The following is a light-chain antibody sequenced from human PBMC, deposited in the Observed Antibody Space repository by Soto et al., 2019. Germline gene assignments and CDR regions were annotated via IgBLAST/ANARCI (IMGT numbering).Light chain of an antibody. J-gene: IGKJ2*01. CDR2: GAS. Sequence: EIVMTQYPATLSVSPGERATLSCRASQSVSSNLAWYQQKPGQAPRLLIYGASTRATGIPARFSGSGSGTESTLTISSLQSEDFAVYYCQQYNSWPQYTFGQGTKLEIK. CDR1: QSVSSN. CDR3: QQYNSWPQYT. V-gene: IGKV3-15*01.